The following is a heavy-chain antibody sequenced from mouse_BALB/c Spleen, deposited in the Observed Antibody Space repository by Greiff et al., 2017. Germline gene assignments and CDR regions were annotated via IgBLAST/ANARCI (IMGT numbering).Heavy chain of an antibody. V-gene: IGHV5-4*02. D-gene: IGHD1-2*01. CDR1: GFTFSDYY. Sequence: EVHLVESGGGLVKPGGSLKLSCAASGFTFSDYYMYWVRQTPEKRLEWVATISDGGSYTYYPDSVKGRFTISRDNAKNNLYLQMSSLKSEDTAMYYCARDPSYYGPDWYFDVGGAGTTVTVSS. CDR2: ISDGGSYT. J-gene: IGHJ1*01. CDR3: ARDPSYYGPDWYFDV.